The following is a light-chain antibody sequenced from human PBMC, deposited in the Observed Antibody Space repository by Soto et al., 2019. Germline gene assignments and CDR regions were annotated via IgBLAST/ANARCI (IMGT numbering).Light chain of an antibody. CDR3: CSYAVNYSYV. CDR2: DVS. J-gene: IGLJ1*01. V-gene: IGLV2-11*01. Sequence: QSALTQPRSVSGSPGQSVTISCTGTSSDVGAYNYVSWYQQHPGKAPKLMTYDVSKRPSGVPDRFSGSKSGNTASLTISGLQAEDEAHYYCCSYAVNYSYVFGTGTKVTVL. CDR1: SSDVGAYNY.